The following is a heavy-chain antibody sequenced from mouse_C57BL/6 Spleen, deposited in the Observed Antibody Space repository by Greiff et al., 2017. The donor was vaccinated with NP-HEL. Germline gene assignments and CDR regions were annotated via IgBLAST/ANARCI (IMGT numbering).Heavy chain of an antibody. CDR2: ISNGGGST. V-gene: IGHV5-12*01. D-gene: IGHD2-2*01. CDR3: ARTYGYDEAMDY. J-gene: IGHJ4*01. Sequence: EVQLVESGGGLVQPGGSLKLSCAASGFTFSDYYMYWVRQTPEKRLEWVAYISNGGGSTYYPDTVKGRFTISRDNAKNTLYLQMSRLKSEDTAMYYCARTYGYDEAMDYWGQGTSVTVSS. CDR1: GFTFSDYY.